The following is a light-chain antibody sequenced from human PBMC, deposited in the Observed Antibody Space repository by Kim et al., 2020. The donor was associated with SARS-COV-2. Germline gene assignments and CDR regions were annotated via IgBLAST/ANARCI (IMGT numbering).Light chain of an antibody. V-gene: IGLV2-8*01. CDR3: SSYPGSNNLGV. CDR1: HSDVGGYNY. CDR2: DVS. J-gene: IGLJ3*02. Sequence: QSVISSCTGTHSDVGGYNYVSWYQHHPGKAPKLMIYDVSKRPSGVPDRFSGSKSGHTASLTVSGLQAEDEADYYCSSYPGSNNLGVFGGGTQLTVL.